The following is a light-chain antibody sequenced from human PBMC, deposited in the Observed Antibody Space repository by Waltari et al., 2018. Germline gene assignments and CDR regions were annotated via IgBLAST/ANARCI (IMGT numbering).Light chain of an antibody. CDR2: SKD. CDR1: SSNIGSNA. V-gene: IGLV1-44*01. Sequence: QSVVTQPPSASGTPGQRVTISCSGSSSNIGSNAVNWYQPLPGTAPKLLIYSKDQRPSGVPDRFSGSKSGTSASLAISGLQSEDEADYYCAAWDDSLDGWVFGGGTKLTVL. J-gene: IGLJ3*02. CDR3: AAWDDSLDGWV.